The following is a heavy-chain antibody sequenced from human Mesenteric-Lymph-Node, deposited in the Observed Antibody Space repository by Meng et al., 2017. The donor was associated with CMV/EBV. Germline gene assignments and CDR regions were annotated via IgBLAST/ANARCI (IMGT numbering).Heavy chain of an antibody. Sequence: GESLKISCAASGFTFSSYAMHWVRQAPGKGLEWVAVISYDGSNKYYADSVKGRFTISRDNSKNTLYLQMNSLRAEDTAVYYCARDPTGAGYFDYWGQGTLVTVSS. D-gene: IGHD7-27*01. CDR2: ISYDGSNK. V-gene: IGHV3-30-3*01. CDR1: GFTFSSYA. J-gene: IGHJ4*02. CDR3: ARDPTGAGYFDY.